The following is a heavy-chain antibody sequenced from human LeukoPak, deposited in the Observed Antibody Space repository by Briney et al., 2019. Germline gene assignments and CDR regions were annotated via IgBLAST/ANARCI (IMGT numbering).Heavy chain of an antibody. CDR3: ARDRRGGSGSYYFDY. CDR2: ISAYNGNT. J-gene: IGHJ4*02. V-gene: IGHV1-18*01. D-gene: IGHD3-10*01. Sequence: ASVKVSCKASGYTFTSYGISWVRQAPGQGLEWMGWISAYNGNTNYAQKLQGRVTMTTDTSTSTAYMELRSLRSDNTAVYYCARDRRGGSGSYYFDYWGQGTLVTVSS. CDR1: GYTFTSYG.